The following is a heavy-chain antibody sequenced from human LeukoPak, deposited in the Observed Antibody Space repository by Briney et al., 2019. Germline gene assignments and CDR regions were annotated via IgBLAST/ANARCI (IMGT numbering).Heavy chain of an antibody. J-gene: IGHJ4*02. CDR1: GFTFSGSA. CDR2: IRSKANNYAT. CDR3: TGDNFDSSVKFDY. Sequence: GGSLRLSCVVSGFTFSGSAVHWVRRASGKGLEWDGRIRSKANNYATAYAASVKGRFTISRDDSKNTAYLQMNSLKTEDTAVYYCTGDNFDSSVKFDYWGQGTLVTVSS. V-gene: IGHV3-73*01. D-gene: IGHD3-22*01.